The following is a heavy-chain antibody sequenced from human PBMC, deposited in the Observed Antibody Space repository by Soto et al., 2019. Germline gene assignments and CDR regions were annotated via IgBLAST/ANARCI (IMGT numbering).Heavy chain of an antibody. CDR2: IIPIFGTA. CDR1: GGAFSSYA. V-gene: IGHV1-69*13. J-gene: IGHJ5*02. Sequence: SVKVSCKASGGAFSSYAISWVRQAPGQGLEWMGGIIPIFGTANYAQKFQGRVTITADESTSTAYMELSSLSSEDTAVYYCARDTYGDYFGGKIRTVPSQNSYNWFDPWGQGTLVTVSS. D-gene: IGHD4-17*01. CDR3: ARDTYGDYFGGKIRTVPSQNSYNWFDP.